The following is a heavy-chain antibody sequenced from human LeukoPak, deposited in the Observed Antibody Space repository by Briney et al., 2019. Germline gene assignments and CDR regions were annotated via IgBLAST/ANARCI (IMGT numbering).Heavy chain of an antibody. CDR2: ISAYNGNT. D-gene: IGHD6-19*01. J-gene: IGHJ5*02. V-gene: IGHV1-18*01. CDR3: ARECSVAGTDYSWFDP. Sequence: ASVKVSCKASGYTFTSYGISWVRQAPGQGLEWMGWISAYNGNTSYAQKLQGRVTMTTDTSTSTAYMELRSLRSDDTAVYYCARECSVAGTDYSWFDPWGQGTLVTVSS. CDR1: GYTFTSYG.